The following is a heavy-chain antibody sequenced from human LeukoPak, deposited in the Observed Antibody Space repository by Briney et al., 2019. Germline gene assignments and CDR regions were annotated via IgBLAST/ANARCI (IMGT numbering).Heavy chain of an antibody. D-gene: IGHD6-13*01. CDR1: GYTFTSYD. V-gene: IGHV1-8*01. J-gene: IGHJ6*02. CDR3: ARDGSSPYYYYGMDV. CDR2: MNPNSGNT. Sequence: PVASVTVSCKASGYTFTSYDINWVRQATGQGLEWMGWMNPNSGNTGYAQKFQGRVTMTRNTSISTAYMELSSLRSEDTAVYYCARDGSSPYYYYGMDVWGQGTTVTVSS.